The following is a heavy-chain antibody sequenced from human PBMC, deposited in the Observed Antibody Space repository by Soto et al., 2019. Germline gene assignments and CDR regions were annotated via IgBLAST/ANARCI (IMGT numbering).Heavy chain of an antibody. CDR3: AKRPLTAAGFDY. CDR1: GFTFSNYA. D-gene: IGHD6-13*01. J-gene: IGHJ4*02. V-gene: IGHV3-23*01. CDR2: ITGSGGGT. Sequence: EVQLLESGGGLVQPGGSLRPSCAASGFTFSNYAMTWVRQAPGKGLEWVSVITGSGGGTYFVDSVKGRFTISRDNSKNTVYLQMNSLRAEDTAVYYCAKRPLTAAGFDYWGQGTLVTVSS.